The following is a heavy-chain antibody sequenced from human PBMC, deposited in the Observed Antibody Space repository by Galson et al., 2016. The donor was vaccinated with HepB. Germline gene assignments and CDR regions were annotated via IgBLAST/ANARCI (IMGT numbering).Heavy chain of an antibody. V-gene: IGHV6-1*01. J-gene: IGHJ4*02. D-gene: IGHD1-7*01. CDR1: GDSVSSNSAA. CDR2: TFYRSEWYH. Sequence: CAISGDSVSSNSAAWNWIRQSPSRGLEWLGRTFYRSEWYHDNAVSVKGRIIINPDTSKNQFSLQLNSVTPEDTAVYYCVRDPYHNWKYHFDSWGQGTLVTVSS. CDR3: VRDPYHNWKYHFDS.